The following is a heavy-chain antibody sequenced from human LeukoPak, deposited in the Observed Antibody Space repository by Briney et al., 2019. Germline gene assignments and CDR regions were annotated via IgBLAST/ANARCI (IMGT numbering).Heavy chain of an antibody. V-gene: IGHV4-4*02. Sequence: PSETLSLTCAVSGASISSNDWWNWVRQPPGKGLEWIGEIYHSGRTNYNPSLKSRVTISVDTSKNQFSLNLSSVTAADTAVYYCARLPFYYYGMDVWGKGTTVTVSS. CDR3: ARLPFYYYGMDV. CDR2: IYHSGRT. CDR1: GASISSNDW. J-gene: IGHJ6*04. D-gene: IGHD5-18*01.